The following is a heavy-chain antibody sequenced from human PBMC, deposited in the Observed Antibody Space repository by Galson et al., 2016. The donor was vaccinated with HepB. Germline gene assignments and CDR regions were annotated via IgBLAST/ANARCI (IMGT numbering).Heavy chain of an antibody. CDR1: GFNFHDFG. J-gene: IGHJ2*01. Sequence: SLRLSCAGSGFNFHDFGLSWVRQVPGKGLEWVSGITWNGGTTGYVDSVKGRFIITRDNAKRSLFLQMTTLTADDTALYYCARDRRGQQLGHFDLWGRGTRVTVSS. V-gene: IGHV3-20*04. D-gene: IGHD6-13*01. CDR3: ARDRRGQQLGHFDL. CDR2: ITWNGGTT.